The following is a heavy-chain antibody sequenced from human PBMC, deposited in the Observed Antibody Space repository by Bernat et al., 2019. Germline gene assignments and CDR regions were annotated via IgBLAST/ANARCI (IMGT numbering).Heavy chain of an antibody. CDR3: ARGDNGDFPRPFDY. CDR2: INPSDGNT. D-gene: IGHD4-17*01. Sequence: LVQSGAEVRKPGASVKVSCKASGYTFTSYYLNWVRQAPGQGLEWMGIINPSDGNTNSAQKFRGTVTMTRDRSTSTVYMEMGSLRPDDTAIYYCARGDNGDFPRPFDYWGQGTLVTVSS. CDR1: GYTFTSYY. J-gene: IGHJ4*02. V-gene: IGHV1-46*01.